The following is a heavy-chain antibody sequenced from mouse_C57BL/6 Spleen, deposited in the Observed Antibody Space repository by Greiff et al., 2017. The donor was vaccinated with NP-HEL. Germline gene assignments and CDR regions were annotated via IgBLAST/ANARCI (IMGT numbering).Heavy chain of an antibody. CDR2: IYPGSGNT. CDR1: GYSFTSYY. V-gene: IGHV1-66*01. D-gene: IGHD1-1*01. J-gene: IGHJ2*01. CDR3: AKGFDYYGSRDVPYYFDY. Sequence: QVQLQQSGPELVKPGASVKISCKASGYSFTSYYIHWVKQRPGQGLEWIGWIYPGSGNTKYNEKFKGKATLTADTSSSTAYMQLSSLTSEDSAVYYCAKGFDYYGSRDVPYYFDYWGQGTTLTVSS.